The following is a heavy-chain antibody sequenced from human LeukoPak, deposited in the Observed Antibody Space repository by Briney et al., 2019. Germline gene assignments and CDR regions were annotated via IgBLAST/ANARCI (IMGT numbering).Heavy chain of an antibody. Sequence: GGSLRLSCAASGFTFSSYAMHWVRQAPGKGLEWVAVISYDGSKKYHADSVKGRFTISRDNSNKTQYLEMDSLRADDTAVYYCARGGDFWSGYKTHEYGLDVWGQGTTVTVSS. J-gene: IGHJ6*02. D-gene: IGHD3-3*01. CDR1: GFTFSSYA. CDR2: ISYDGSKK. CDR3: ARGGDFWSGYKTHEYGLDV. V-gene: IGHV3-30-3*01.